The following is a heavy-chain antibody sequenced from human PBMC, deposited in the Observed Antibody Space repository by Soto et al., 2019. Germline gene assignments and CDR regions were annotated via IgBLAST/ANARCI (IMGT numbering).Heavy chain of an antibody. CDR1: VYTFTSYG. V-gene: IGHV1-18*01. J-gene: IGHJ3*02. Sequence: ASVKVSCKASVYTFTSYGIGWVRQAPGQGLEWMGWISAYNGNTNYAQKLQGRVTMTTDTSTSTAYMELRSLRSDDTAVYYCARGIAAPPTGAFDIWGQGTMVTVSS. CDR2: ISAYNGNT. D-gene: IGHD6-6*01. CDR3: ARGIAAPPTGAFDI.